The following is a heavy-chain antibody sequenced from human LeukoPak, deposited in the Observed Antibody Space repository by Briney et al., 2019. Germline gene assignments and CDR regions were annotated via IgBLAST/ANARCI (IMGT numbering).Heavy chain of an antibody. J-gene: IGHJ4*02. CDR3: ARMSGSYNEDY. D-gene: IGHD1-26*01. CDR2: IRSKAYGGTT. Sequence: GGSLRLSCTASGFTFGDYAMSWFRQAPGKGLEWVGFIRSKAYGGTTEYAASVKGRFTISRDNSKNTLYLQMNSLRAEDTAVYYCARMSGSYNEDYWGQGTLVTVSS. V-gene: IGHV3-49*03. CDR1: GFTFGDYA.